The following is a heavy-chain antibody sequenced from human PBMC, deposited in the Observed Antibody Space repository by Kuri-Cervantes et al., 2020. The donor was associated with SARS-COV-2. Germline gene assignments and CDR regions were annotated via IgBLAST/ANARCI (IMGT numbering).Heavy chain of an antibody. V-gene: IGHV3-23*01. Sequence: GESLKISCAASGFTFGSYVMNWVRQAPGKGLEWVSTISVSGGSTYYADSVKGRFTISRDSPENTLYPQMNSLRAEDTAVYYCARAYCGGDCEFDYWGQGTLVTVSS. CDR3: ARAYCGGDCEFDY. J-gene: IGHJ4*02. D-gene: IGHD2-21*02. CDR1: GFTFGSYV. CDR2: ISVSGGST.